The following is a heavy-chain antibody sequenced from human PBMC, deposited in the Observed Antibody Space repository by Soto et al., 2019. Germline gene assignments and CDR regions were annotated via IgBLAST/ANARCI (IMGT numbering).Heavy chain of an antibody. CDR2: INSGGST. CDR1: GFDASVNY. J-gene: IGHJ4*02. Sequence: GGSLRLSCAASGFDASVNYMTWVRQAPGKGLEWVSAINSGGSTFYADSVKGRFTISRDNSKNTLSLQMNSLRAEDTAVYYCAKDMVRGVIPPILDYWGQGTLVTVSS. D-gene: IGHD3-10*01. V-gene: IGHV3-66*01. CDR3: AKDMVRGVIPPILDY.